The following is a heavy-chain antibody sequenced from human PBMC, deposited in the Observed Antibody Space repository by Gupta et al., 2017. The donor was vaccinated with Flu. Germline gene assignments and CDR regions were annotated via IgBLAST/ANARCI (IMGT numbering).Heavy chain of an antibody. CDR1: GFIFSSYS. V-gene: IGHV3-21*01. D-gene: IGHD4-17*01. CDR3: ARFETRDYGYYVDY. CDR2: ISGNSIYI. Sequence: HLVESGGGLVKPGGSLRLSCAASGFIFSSYSMNWVRQAPGKGLEWVSSISGNSIYIFYADSVKGRFTLSRDNAKNSLYLQMNSLRAEDTAVYYCARFETRDYGYYVDYWGQGTLVTVSS. J-gene: IGHJ4*02.